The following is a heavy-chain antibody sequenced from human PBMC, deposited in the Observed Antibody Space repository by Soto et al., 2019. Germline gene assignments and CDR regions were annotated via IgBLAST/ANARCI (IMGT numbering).Heavy chain of an antibody. Sequence: GSLRLSCAASGFTFSSYAMSWVRQAPGKGLEWVSAISGSGSSTYYADSVKGRFTISRDNSKNTLYLQMNSLRAEDTAVYYCAKDLYSSSWGYFQHWGQGTLVTVSS. J-gene: IGHJ1*01. D-gene: IGHD6-13*01. V-gene: IGHV3-23*01. CDR3: AKDLYSSSWGYFQH. CDR1: GFTFSSYA. CDR2: ISGSGSST.